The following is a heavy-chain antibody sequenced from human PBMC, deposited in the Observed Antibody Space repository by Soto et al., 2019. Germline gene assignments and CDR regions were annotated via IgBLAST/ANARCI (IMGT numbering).Heavy chain of an antibody. CDR3: ARDFPRHQQNHYDYIWGTPPRAVDY. CDR1: GYTFTIYG. CDR2: ISAYNGNT. J-gene: IGHJ4*02. Sequence: ASVKVSCKASGYTFTIYGISWVRQAPGQGLEWMGWISAYNGNTNYAQKLQGRVTMTTDTSTSTAYMELRSLRSDDTAVYYCARDFPRHQQNHYDYIWGTPPRAVDYWGQGTLVTVSS. D-gene: IGHD3-16*01. V-gene: IGHV1-18*01.